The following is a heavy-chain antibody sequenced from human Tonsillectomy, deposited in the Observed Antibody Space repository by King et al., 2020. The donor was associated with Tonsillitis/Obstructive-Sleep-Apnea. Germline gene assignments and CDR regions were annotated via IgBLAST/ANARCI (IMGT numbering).Heavy chain of an antibody. D-gene: IGHD2-2*01. CDR1: GGSISSGGYY. CDR2: IYYSGST. CDR3: ARGFCSSTSCYLDY. Sequence: VQLQESGPGLVKPSQTLSLTCTVSGGSISSGGYYWRWIRQHPGQGLEWIGYIYYSGSTYYNPSLKSLVTISLDTSKNQFSLKLSSVTAADTAVYYCARGFCSSTSCYLDYWGQGTLVTVSS. V-gene: IGHV4-31*01. J-gene: IGHJ4*02.